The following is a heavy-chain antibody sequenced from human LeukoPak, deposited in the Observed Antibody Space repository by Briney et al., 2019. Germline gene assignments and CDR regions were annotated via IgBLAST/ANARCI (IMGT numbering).Heavy chain of an antibody. CDR3: ATSGPAGVSTVQAY. CDR2: FEPEYGER. CDR1: GYTLSELS. D-gene: IGHD5/OR15-5a*01. J-gene: IGHJ4*02. V-gene: IGHV1-24*01. Sequence: ASVTVSCKVSGYTLSELSIHWVRQPPAKGLEWMGGFEPEYGERIYAHKFQGRVTIIEDTSTDTGYMELTTLRADDTAVYYCATSGPAGVSTVQAYWGKGSLVTVSS.